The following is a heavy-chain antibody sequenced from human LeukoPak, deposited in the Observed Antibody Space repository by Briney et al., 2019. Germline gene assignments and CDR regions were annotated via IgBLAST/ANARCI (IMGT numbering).Heavy chain of an antibody. CDR1: TYSISSGYY. D-gene: IGHD3-9*01. V-gene: IGHV4-38-2*02. J-gene: IGHJ3*02. CDR2: IYHTGSA. CDR3: AVTYYDVLTGYFYAFDI. Sequence: KPSETLSLTCTVSTYSISSGYYWGWIRQPPGKGLEWIGSIYHTGSAYYNPSLKSRVTISVDTSKNHFSLKLSSVTAADTAVYYCAVTYYDVLTGYFYAFDIWGQGTVVTVSS.